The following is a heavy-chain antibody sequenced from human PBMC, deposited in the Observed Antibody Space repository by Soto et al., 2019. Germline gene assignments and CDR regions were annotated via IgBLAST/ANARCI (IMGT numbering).Heavy chain of an antibody. CDR1: GYSFTGYY. CDR3: ARDYNWALSY. Sequence: QVPLAQSGAEVKKPGASVKVSCKASGYSFTGYYIHWVRQAPGQGLEWMGWINPDTGGTNYAQKFQDWVSMTRDTSLSTAYMELSRLTSDDTAIYYCARDYNWALSYWGQGTLVTVSS. V-gene: IGHV1-2*04. CDR2: INPDTGGT. D-gene: IGHD1-1*01. J-gene: IGHJ4*02.